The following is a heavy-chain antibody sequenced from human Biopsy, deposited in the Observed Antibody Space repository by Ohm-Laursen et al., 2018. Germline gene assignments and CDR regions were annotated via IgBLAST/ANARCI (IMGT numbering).Heavy chain of an antibody. V-gene: IGHV3-69-1*02. Sequence: SLRLSCTAFGFILSDYYMNWIRRVPGKALEYVSSINSAGMIYYGDSVKGRFTISRDSASNSLFLQLNGLKDEDTAIYYCARAIGIVAAPIDYWGQGIRVTVSS. CDR2: INSAGMI. J-gene: IGHJ4*02. CDR1: GFILSDYY. CDR3: ARAIGIVAAPIDY. D-gene: IGHD2-15*01.